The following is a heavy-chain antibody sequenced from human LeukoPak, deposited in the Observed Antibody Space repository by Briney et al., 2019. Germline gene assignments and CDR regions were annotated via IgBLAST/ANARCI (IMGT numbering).Heavy chain of an antibody. CDR2: INHSGST. Sequence: SETLSLTCAVYGGSFSGYYWSCIRQPPGKGLEWIGEINHSGSTNYNPSLKSRVTISVDTSKNQFSLKLSSVTAAGTAVYYCARDGFGEWYNWFDPWGQGTLVTVSS. V-gene: IGHV4-34*01. CDR1: GGSFSGYY. J-gene: IGHJ5*02. CDR3: ARDGFGEWYNWFDP. D-gene: IGHD3-10*01.